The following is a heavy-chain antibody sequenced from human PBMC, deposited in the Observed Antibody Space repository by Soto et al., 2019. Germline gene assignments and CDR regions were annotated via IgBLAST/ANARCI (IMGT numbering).Heavy chain of an antibody. CDR3: AKRGYGRYNWFDP. D-gene: IGHD5-18*01. J-gene: IGHJ5*02. CDR1: VFTFSSYG. CDR2: ISYDGSNK. Sequence: WGSLRLSCSASVFTFSSYGMHWFRQAPGKGLEWVAVISYDGSNKYYADSVKGRFTISRDNSKNTLYLQMNSLRAEDTAVYYCAKRGYGRYNWFDPWGQGTLVTVSS. V-gene: IGHV3-30*18.